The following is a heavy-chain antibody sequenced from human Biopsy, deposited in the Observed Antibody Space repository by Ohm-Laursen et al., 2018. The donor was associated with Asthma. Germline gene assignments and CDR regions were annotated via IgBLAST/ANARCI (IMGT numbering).Heavy chain of an antibody. V-gene: IGHV1-69*13. D-gene: IGHD2-2*01. Sequence: SVKVSCKSLGGTFNTYVIGWVRQAPGQGLEWMGGINSVFGTTTYPQKFHDRVTITADDSTSTVYMELSILRSEDTAVYYCARKAGSCISRTCYSLDFWGQGTLVTVSS. CDR1: GGTFNTYV. CDR3: ARKAGSCISRTCYSLDF. J-gene: IGHJ4*02. CDR2: INSVFGTT.